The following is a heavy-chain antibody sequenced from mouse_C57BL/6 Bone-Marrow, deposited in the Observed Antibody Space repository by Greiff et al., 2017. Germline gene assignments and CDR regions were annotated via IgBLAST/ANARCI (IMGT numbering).Heavy chain of an antibody. V-gene: IGHV2-5*01. J-gene: IGHJ4*01. CDR2: IWRGGST. CDR1: GFSLTSYG. Sequence: VKLQESGPGLVQPSQSLSITCTVSGFSLTSYGVHWVRQSPGKGLEWLGAIWRGGSTDYNAAFMSRLSSTKDNSKSQVFSKMNRLQADDTAIYNDAKNWGCNSSYGDAMDYWGQGTSVTVSS. D-gene: IGHD1-1*01. CDR3: AKNWGCNSSYGDAMDY.